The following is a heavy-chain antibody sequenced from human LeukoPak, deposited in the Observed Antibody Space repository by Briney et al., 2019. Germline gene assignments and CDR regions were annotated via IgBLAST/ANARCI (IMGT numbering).Heavy chain of an antibody. D-gene: IGHD3-22*01. J-gene: IGHJ4*02. CDR1: GFTFSSYE. CDR3: ARENYYDSSGYYGF. V-gene: IGHV3-48*03. CDR2: ISSSGSTI. Sequence: PGGSLRLSCAASGFTFSSYEMNWVRQAPGKGLEWVSYISSSGSTIYYADSVKGRFTISRDNAKNSLYLQMNSLRAEDTAVYYCARENYYDSSGYYGFWGQGTLVTVSS.